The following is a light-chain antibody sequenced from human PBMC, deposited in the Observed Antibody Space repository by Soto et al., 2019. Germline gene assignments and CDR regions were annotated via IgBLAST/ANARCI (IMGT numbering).Light chain of an antibody. J-gene: IGKJ1*01. CDR1: QRVSGY. Sequence: EIVLPQSPGTLSLSPGGSATLSCRARQRVSGYLAWYPQKPGKAPRLLIYDAFNRATFIPARLSGSGSGTDLSLTISSLEHEDFVVYYCQQRSNWSPWTFGQGTKVDIK. V-gene: IGKV3-11*01. CDR2: DAF. CDR3: QQRSNWSPWT.